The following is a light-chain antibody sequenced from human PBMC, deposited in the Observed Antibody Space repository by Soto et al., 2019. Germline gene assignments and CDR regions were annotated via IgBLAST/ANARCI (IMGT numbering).Light chain of an antibody. CDR1: QSVENF. CDR3: QQRYKWPPIT. V-gene: IGKV3-11*01. Sequence: EILLTQSPATLSLSPGERATLSCRASQSVENFLAWYQQKPGQAPRLIIYDTSNRAAGIPARFSGSGSGTDYTLTITNLEPEDFAVYYCQQRYKWPPITFGQGTRLDI. CDR2: DTS. J-gene: IGKJ5*01.